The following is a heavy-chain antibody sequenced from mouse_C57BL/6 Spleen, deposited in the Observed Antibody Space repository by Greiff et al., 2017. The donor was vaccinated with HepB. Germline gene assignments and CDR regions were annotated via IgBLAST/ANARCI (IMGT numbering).Heavy chain of an antibody. CDR3: ARGGYYGSSSYWYFDV. J-gene: IGHJ1*03. CDR2: INPNNGGT. Sequence: EVQLQQSGPELVKPGASVKMACKASGYTFTDYNMHWVKQSHGKSLEWIGYINPNNGGTSYNQKFKGKATLTVNKSSRTAYMELRSLPSEDSAVYYCARGGYYGSSSYWYFDVWGTGTTVTVSS. D-gene: IGHD1-1*01. V-gene: IGHV1-22*01. CDR1: GYTFTDYN.